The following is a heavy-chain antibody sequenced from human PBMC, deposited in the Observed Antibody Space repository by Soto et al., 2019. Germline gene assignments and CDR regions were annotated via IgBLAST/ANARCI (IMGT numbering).Heavy chain of an antibody. Sequence: QVQLVQSGAEVKEPGASVKVSCKASGYTFATYGISWVRQAPGQGLEWMGWISAYNGNTNYAEKLQGRLTMTPDTSTTTAYMELRSLRSDDTAVYYCAREQPPGHFYFGMDVWGQGTKVTVSS. CDR2: ISAYNGNT. V-gene: IGHV1-18*01. CDR1: GYTFATYG. J-gene: IGHJ6*02. D-gene: IGHD6-13*01. CDR3: AREQPPGHFYFGMDV.